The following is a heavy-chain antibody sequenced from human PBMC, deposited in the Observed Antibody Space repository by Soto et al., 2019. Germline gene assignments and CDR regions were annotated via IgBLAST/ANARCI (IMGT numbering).Heavy chain of an antibody. CDR1: GGTFSSYA. V-gene: IGHV1-69*01. J-gene: IGHJ4*02. CDR3: ARDRVYYYDSSGSPGSYFDY. D-gene: IGHD3-22*01. Sequence: QVQLVQSGAEVKKPGSSVKVSCKASGGTFSSYAISWVRQAPGHGLEWMGGIIPIFGTANYAQKFQGRVTITAYESTSTAYMELSSLRSEDTAVYYCARDRVYYYDSSGSPGSYFDYWGQGTLVTVSS. CDR2: IIPIFGTA.